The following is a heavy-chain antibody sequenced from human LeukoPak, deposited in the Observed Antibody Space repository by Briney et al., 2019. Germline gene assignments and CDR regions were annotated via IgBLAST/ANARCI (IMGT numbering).Heavy chain of an antibody. V-gene: IGHV5-51*01. CDR2: IYPGDSDT. CDR3: ASLDIYDNSGYYH. D-gene: IGHD3-22*01. Sequence: GESLKISCKGSGYSFSNDWIGWVRQMPGKGLEWMGIIYPGDSDTRYSPSFQGQITLSVDESISTAYLQWSSLKASDTAMYYCASLDIYDNSGYYHWGQGTPVTVSS. CDR1: GYSFSNDW. J-gene: IGHJ5*02.